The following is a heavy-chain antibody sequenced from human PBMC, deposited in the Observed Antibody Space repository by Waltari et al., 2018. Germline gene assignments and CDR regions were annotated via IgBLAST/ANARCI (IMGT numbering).Heavy chain of an antibody. D-gene: IGHD1-26*01. J-gene: IGHJ3*02. CDR1: GYYISSGYY. V-gene: IGHV4-38-2*01. Sequence: QVQLQESGPGRVKPSETLSLTCAVSGYYISSGYYWGWIRQPPGKGLELIGSIYHSGSTYYNPSLKSRVTISVDTSKNQFSLKLSSVTAADTAVYYCARHGELPRRAFDIWGQGTMVTVSS. CDR3: ARHGELPRRAFDI. CDR2: IYHSGST.